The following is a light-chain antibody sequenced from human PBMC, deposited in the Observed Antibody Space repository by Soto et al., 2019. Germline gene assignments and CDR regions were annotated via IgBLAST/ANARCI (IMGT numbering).Light chain of an antibody. J-gene: IGKJ1*01. Sequence: EIVLTQSPGTLSLSPGERATLSCRASQSVSSSYLAWYQQKPGQAPRLLIYGASSRATGIPDRFSGSGSGTHFTLTISRLEPEDFAVYYCQQYGSSPLFGQGTKVEIK. CDR3: QQYGSSPL. CDR1: QSVSSSY. V-gene: IGKV3-20*01. CDR2: GAS.